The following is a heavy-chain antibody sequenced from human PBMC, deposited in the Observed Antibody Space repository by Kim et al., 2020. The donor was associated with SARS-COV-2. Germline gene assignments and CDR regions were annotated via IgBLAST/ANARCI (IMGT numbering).Heavy chain of an antibody. CDR2: INHSGST. CDR1: GGSFSGYY. J-gene: IGHJ4*02. D-gene: IGHD6-19*01. Sequence: SETLSLTCAVYGGSFSGYYWSWIRQPPGKGLEWIGEINHSGSTNYNPSLKSRVTISVDTSKNQFSLKLSSVTAADTAVYYCARGRRRSGWFYWGQGTLVT. CDR3: ARGRRRSGWFY. V-gene: IGHV4-34*01.